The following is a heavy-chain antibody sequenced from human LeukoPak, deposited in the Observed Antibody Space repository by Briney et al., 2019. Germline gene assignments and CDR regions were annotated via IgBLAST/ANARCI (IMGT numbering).Heavy chain of an antibody. Sequence: ASVKVSCKASGYTFTGYYMHWVRQAPGQGLEWMGWINPNSGGTNYAQKFQGRVTMTRDTSNSTAYMELSRLRSDDTAVYYCARDLSGSYPDYYYYYMDVWGKGTTVTVSS. CDR1: GYTFTGYY. J-gene: IGHJ6*03. V-gene: IGHV1-2*02. CDR3: ARDLSGSYPDYYYYYMDV. D-gene: IGHD1-26*01. CDR2: INPNSGGT.